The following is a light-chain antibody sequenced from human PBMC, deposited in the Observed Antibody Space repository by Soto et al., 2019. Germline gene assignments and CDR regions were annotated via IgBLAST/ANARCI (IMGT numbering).Light chain of an antibody. CDR2: EGS. CDR1: SSDVRSYNL. Sequence: QSVLTQPASVSGSPGQSITISCTATSSDVRSYNLVSWYQQHPGKAPKLMIYEGSKRPSGVSDRFSGSKSGNTASLTISGLQPEDEADYYCCSYAGSTLFGGGTKLTVL. J-gene: IGLJ2*01. V-gene: IGLV2-23*01. CDR3: CSYAGSTL.